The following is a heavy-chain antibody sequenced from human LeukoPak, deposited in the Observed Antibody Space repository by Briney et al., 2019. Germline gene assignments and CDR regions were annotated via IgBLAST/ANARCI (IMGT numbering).Heavy chain of an antibody. CDR3: ARLGRSGWNYYYYYYMDV. CDR1: GGSISSYY. J-gene: IGHJ6*03. Sequence: SETLSLTCTVSGGSISSYYWSWIRQPPGKGLEWIGYIYTSGSTNYNPSLKSRVTMSVDTSKNQFSLKLSSVTAADTAVYYCARLGRSGWNYYYYYYMDVRGKGTTVTVSS. D-gene: IGHD3-3*01. V-gene: IGHV4-4*09. CDR2: IYTSGST.